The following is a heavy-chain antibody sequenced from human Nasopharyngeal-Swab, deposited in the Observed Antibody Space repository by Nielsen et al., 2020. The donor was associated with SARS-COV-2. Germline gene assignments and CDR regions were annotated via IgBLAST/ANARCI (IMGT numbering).Heavy chain of an antibody. D-gene: IGHD3-22*01. CDR2: INPSGGST. Sequence: ASVKVSCKASGYTFTSYYMHWVRQAPGQGLEWMGIINPSGGSTSYAQKFQGRVTMTRDTSTSTVYMELSSLRSEDTAVYYCARDPPYYYDSSGYYPFDYWGQGTLVTVSS. CDR1: GYTFTSYY. J-gene: IGHJ4*02. V-gene: IGHV1-46*01. CDR3: ARDPPYYYDSSGYYPFDY.